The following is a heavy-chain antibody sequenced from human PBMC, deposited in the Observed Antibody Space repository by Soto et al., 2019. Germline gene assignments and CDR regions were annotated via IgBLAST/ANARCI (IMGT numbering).Heavy chain of an antibody. V-gene: IGHV3-64*01. CDR3: ARDLSYSDY. CDR1: GFTFSSYA. CDR2: ISSNGGST. Sequence: GGSLRLSCAASGFTFSSYAMHWVRQAPGKGLEYVSAISSNGGSTYYANSVKGRFTISRDNSKNTLYLQMGSLRAEDMAVYYCARDLSYSDYWGQGTLVTVSS. J-gene: IGHJ4*02.